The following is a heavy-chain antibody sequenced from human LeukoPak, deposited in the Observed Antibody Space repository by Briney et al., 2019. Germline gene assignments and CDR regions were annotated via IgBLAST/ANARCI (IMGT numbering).Heavy chain of an antibody. D-gene: IGHD1-26*01. J-gene: IGHJ6*02. CDR2: IYYSGST. Sequence: PSQTLSLTCTVSGGSISSGGYYWSWIRQHPGKGLEWIGYIYYSGSTYYNPSLKSRVTISVDTSKNQFSLKLSSVTAADTAVYYCARGILSGSYHRSYYGMDVWGQGTTVTVSS. CDR3: ARGILSGSYHRSYYGMDV. V-gene: IGHV4-31*03. CDR1: GGSISSGGYY.